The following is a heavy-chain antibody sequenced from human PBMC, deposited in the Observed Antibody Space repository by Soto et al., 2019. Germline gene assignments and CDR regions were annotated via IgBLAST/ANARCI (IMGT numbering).Heavy chain of an antibody. CDR3: ARSRSGAVADSFDF. Sequence: GGSLRLSCAASGFTFSRYAIHWVRQAPGRGLEWVAVISRDGTNKYYVDSVKGRFTISRDNSRNTLYLQMNSLRHEDAAVYYCARSRSGAVADSFDFWGQGTLVTVSS. J-gene: IGHJ4*02. CDR1: GFTFSRYA. CDR2: ISRDGTNK. D-gene: IGHD3-10*01. V-gene: IGHV3-30*04.